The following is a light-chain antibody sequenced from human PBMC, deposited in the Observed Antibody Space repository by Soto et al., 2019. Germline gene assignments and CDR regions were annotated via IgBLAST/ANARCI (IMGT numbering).Light chain of an antibody. CDR2: WAS. V-gene: IGKV4-1*01. Sequence: DIVMTQSPDSLAVSLGERATINCKSSQTVLYSSNNQNSLAWYQQKPGQPPNLLIYWASTRESGVPDRFSGSGSGTDFTLTISSLQAEDVAVYYCQQYYTTPRTFGQGTKVEIK. J-gene: IGKJ1*01. CDR3: QQYYTTPRT. CDR1: QTVLYSSNNQNS.